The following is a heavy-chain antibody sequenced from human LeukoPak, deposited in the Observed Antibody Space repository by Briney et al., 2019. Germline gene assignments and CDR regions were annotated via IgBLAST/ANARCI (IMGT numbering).Heavy chain of an antibody. CDR3: ARHPKPLRWNAFDI. CDR1: GGSISSSSYY. D-gene: IGHD4-23*01. J-gene: IGHJ3*02. CDR2: IYYSGST. V-gene: IGHV4-39*01. Sequence: PSETLSPTCTVSGGSISSSSYYWGWIRQPPGKGLEWIGSIYYSGSTYYNPSLKSRVTISVDTSKNQFSLKLSSVTAADTAVYYCARHPKPLRWNAFDIWGQGTMVTVSS.